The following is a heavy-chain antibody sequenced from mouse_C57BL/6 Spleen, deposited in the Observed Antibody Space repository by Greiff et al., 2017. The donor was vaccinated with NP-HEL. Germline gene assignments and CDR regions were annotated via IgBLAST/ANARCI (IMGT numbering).Heavy chain of an antibody. CDR2: IDPSDSYT. Sequence: QVQLQQPGAELVMPGASVKLSCKASGYTFTSYWMHWVKQRPGQGLEWIGEIDPSDSYTNYNQKFKGKSTVTVDKSSSTAYMQLSSLTSEDSAVYYCARMYYGSRDYYAMDYWGQGTSVTVSS. D-gene: IGHD1-1*01. V-gene: IGHV1-69*01. CDR1: GYTFTSYW. CDR3: ARMYYGSRDYYAMDY. J-gene: IGHJ4*01.